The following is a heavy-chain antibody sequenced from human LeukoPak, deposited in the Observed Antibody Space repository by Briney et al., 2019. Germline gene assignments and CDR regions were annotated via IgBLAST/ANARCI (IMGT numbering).Heavy chain of an antibody. Sequence: GESLKISCKASGYSFTSYWIGWVRQLPGTGVEWMGIIDPSDSETRYTPSFQGQVTISVDKSLTTAYLQWNSLNASDTAMYYCARQTTMGRSGDYWGQGTLVSVSS. CDR3: ARQTTMGRSGDY. D-gene: IGHD7-27*01. J-gene: IGHJ4*02. V-gene: IGHV5-51*01. CDR1: GYSFTSYW. CDR2: IDPSDSET.